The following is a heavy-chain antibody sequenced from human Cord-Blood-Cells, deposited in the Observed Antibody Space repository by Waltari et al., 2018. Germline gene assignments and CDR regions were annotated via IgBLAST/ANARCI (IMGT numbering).Heavy chain of an antibody. CDR1: GYTFTGYY. Sequence: QVQLVQSGAEVKKPVTSVKVSCKASGYTFTGYYMHWVRQAPGQGLEWMGWSNPSSGGINYAQKFQGWVTMTRDTSISTAYMELSRLRSDDTAVYYCARSYDILTGYFDYWGQGTLVTVSS. D-gene: IGHD3-9*01. J-gene: IGHJ4*02. V-gene: IGHV1-2*04. CDR3: ARSYDILTGYFDY. CDR2: SNPSSGGI.